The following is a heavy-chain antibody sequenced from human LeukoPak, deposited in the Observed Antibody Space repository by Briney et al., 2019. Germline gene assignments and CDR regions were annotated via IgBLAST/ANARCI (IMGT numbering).Heavy chain of an antibody. Sequence: SETLSLTCNVSGDSLGRYYWSWIRQPPGKTLEWLGHAYFSRVTTYNPSLKSRVTISVDTSKNQFSLKLNSVTAADTAVYYCARESGVSGSTVDFDYWGQGTLVTVSS. J-gene: IGHJ4*02. CDR1: GDSLGRYY. CDR3: ARESGVSGSTVDFDY. V-gene: IGHV4-59*01. CDR2: AYFSRVT. D-gene: IGHD1-7*01.